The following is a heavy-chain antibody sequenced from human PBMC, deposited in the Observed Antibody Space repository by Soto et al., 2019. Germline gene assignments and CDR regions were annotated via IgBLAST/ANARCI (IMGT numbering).Heavy chain of an antibody. D-gene: IGHD1-26*01. CDR1: GCPFSSYW. Sequence: GGSLRLSCAASGCPFSSYWMSWVRQAPGKGLEWVANIKQDGSEKYYVDSVKGRFTISRDNAKNSLYLQMNSLRAEDTAVYYCSADPVLSGSYRMTSYYYYGMDVWGQGTTVTVSS. J-gene: IGHJ6*02. V-gene: IGHV3-7*05. CDR3: SADPVLSGSYRMTSYYYYGMDV. CDR2: IKQDGSEK.